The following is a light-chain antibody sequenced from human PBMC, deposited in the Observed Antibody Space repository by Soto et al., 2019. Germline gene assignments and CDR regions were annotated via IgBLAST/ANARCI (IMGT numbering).Light chain of an antibody. Sequence: DIQMTQSPSTLSASVGDRVTITCRASQSISTWLAWFQQKPGKAPSLLIYKASSIESGVPSRFSGSGSGTEFTLTISTLQPDDFATYYCQQYKSSPLTFGGGTKVEIK. CDR1: QSISTW. V-gene: IGKV1-5*03. CDR2: KAS. J-gene: IGKJ4*01. CDR3: QQYKSSPLT.